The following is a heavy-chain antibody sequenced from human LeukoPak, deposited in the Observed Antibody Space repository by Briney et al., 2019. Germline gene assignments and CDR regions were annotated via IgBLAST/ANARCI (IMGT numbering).Heavy chain of an antibody. CDR2: INAGNGNT. D-gene: IGHD4-17*01. CDR3: ARAYYGDYYFDY. V-gene: IGHV1-3*01. J-gene: IGHJ4*02. CDR1: GYTFTSYA. Sequence: PGRSLRLSCAASGYTFTSYAMHWVRQAPGQRLEWMGRINAGNGNTKYSQKFQGRVTITRDTSASTAYMELSSLRSEDTAVYYCARAYYGDYYFDYWGQGTLVTVSS.